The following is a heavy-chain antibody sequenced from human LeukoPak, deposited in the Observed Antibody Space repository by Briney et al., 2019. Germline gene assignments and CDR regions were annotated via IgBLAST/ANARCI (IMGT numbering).Heavy chain of an antibody. CDR1: GGSFSGYY. CDR2: INHSGST. D-gene: IGHD1-1*01. Sequence: SETLSLTCAVYGGSFSGYYWSWIRQPPGKGLEWIGEINHSGSTNYNPSLKSRVTISVDTSKNQFSLKLSSVTAADTAVYYCARAVQLERPPPLIGYYYMDVWGKGTTVTISS. V-gene: IGHV4-34*01. J-gene: IGHJ6*03. CDR3: ARAVQLERPPPLIGYYYMDV.